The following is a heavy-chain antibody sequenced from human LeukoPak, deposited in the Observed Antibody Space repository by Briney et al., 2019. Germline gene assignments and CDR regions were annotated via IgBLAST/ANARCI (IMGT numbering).Heavy chain of an antibody. CDR2: ISYIGTT. Sequence: SETLSLTCAVSDDPFSSHYWTWIRQPPGKGLEWIGYISYIGTTNYNPSLKSRVTLSIDTSKNQFSLKLSSVTAADTAVYYCARDLVTVTKGFDIWGQGTMVSVSS. CDR1: DDPFSSHY. V-gene: IGHV4-59*11. J-gene: IGHJ3*02. CDR3: ARDLVTVTKGFDI. D-gene: IGHD4-17*01.